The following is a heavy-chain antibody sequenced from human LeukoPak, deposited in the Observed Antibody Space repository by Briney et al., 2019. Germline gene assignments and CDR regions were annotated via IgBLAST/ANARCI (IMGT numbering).Heavy chain of an antibody. CDR1: GFTFSSYW. Sequence: GGSLRLSCAASGFTFSSYWMHWVRQAPGKGLVWVSRINTDGSSTSYADSVKGRFTISRDNAKNTLYLQMNSLRAEDTAVCYCARTVPGYFFDYWGQGTLVTVSS. V-gene: IGHV3-74*01. CDR3: ARTVPGYFFDY. J-gene: IGHJ4*02. D-gene: IGHD3-10*01. CDR2: INTDGSST.